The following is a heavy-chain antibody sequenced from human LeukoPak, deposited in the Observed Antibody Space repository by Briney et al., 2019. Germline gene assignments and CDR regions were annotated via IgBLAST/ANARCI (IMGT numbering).Heavy chain of an antibody. J-gene: IGHJ4*02. CDR2: ISGSGGST. Sequence: GSLRLSXAASGFTFSSYAMSWVRQAPGKGLEWVSAISGSGGSTYYADSVKGRFTISRDNSKNTLYLQMNSLRAEDTAVYYCATWGSGVVVIKGPDYWGQGTLVTVSS. CDR3: ATWGSGVVVIKGPDY. CDR1: GFTFSSYA. V-gene: IGHV3-23*01. D-gene: IGHD3-22*01.